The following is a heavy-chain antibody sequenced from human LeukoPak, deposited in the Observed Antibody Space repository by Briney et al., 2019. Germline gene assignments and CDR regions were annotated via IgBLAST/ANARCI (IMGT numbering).Heavy chain of an antibody. D-gene: IGHD5-18*01. Sequence: ASVKVSFKASGYTFTSYDINWVRQAPGQGLEWMGWISAYNGNTNYAQKLQGRVTMTTDTSTSTAYMELRSLRSDDTAVYYCARDSSIVDTASGYWGQGTLVTVSS. V-gene: IGHV1-18*01. CDR2: ISAYNGNT. CDR1: GYTFTSYD. CDR3: ARDSSIVDTASGY. J-gene: IGHJ4*02.